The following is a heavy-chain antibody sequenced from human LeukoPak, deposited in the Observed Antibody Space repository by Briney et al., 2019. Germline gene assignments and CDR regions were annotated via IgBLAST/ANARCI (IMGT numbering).Heavy chain of an antibody. CDR1: GGSISSSNW. Sequence: SETLSLTCAVSGGSISSSNWWSWVRQPPGKGLEWIGEIYHSGSTNYNPSPKSRVTISVDTSKNQFSLKLSSVTAADTAVYYCARGLRYCSGGSCYSHFDYWGQGTLVTVSS. CDR2: IYHSGST. CDR3: ARGLRYCSGGSCYSHFDY. J-gene: IGHJ4*02. V-gene: IGHV4-4*02. D-gene: IGHD2-15*01.